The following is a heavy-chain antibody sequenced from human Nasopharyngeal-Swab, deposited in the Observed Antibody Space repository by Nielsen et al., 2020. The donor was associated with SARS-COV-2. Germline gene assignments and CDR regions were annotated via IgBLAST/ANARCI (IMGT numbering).Heavy chain of an antibody. J-gene: IGHJ4*02. CDR2: ISAYNGNT. CDR3: AREGITYYYGSGSYYSDY. CDR1: GYTFTSYG. Sequence: ASVEVSCKASGYTFTSYGISWVRQAPGQGLEWMGWISAYNGNTNYAQKLQGRVTMTTDTSTSTAYMELRSLRSDDTAVYYCAREGITYYYGSGSYYSDYWGQGTLVTVSS. V-gene: IGHV1-18*01. D-gene: IGHD3-10*01.